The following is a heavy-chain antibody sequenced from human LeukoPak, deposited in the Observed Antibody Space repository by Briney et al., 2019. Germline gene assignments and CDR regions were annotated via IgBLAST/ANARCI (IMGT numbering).Heavy chain of an antibody. Sequence: GASVKVSCKVSGYTLTELSMHWVRQAPGKGLEWMGGFDPEDGETTYAQKFQGRVTMTEDTSTDTAYMELSSLRSEDTAVYYCATEFKAPDWSYYDPWGQGTLVTVSS. CDR2: FDPEDGET. D-gene: IGHD1-26*01. J-gene: IGHJ5*02. CDR1: GYTLTELS. V-gene: IGHV1-24*01. CDR3: ATEFKAPDWSYYDP.